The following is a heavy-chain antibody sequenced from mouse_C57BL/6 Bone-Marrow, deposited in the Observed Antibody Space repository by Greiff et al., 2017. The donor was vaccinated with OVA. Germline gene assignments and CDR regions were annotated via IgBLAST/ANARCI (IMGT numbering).Heavy chain of an antibody. D-gene: IGHD2-4*01. CDR2: INSDGGST. Sequence: EVKLMESGGGLVQPGESLKLSCESNEYEFPSHDMSWVRKTPEKRLELVAAINSDGGSTYYPDTMERRFIISRDNTKKTLYLQMSSLRSEDTALYYCASDYDGGGLDYWGQGTTLTVSS. J-gene: IGHJ2*01. CDR3: ASDYDGGGLDY. V-gene: IGHV5-2*01. CDR1: EYEFPSHD.